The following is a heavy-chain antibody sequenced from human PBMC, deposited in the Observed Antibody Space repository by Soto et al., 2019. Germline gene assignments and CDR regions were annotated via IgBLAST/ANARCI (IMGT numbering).Heavy chain of an antibody. CDR2: ISAYNGNT. J-gene: IGHJ5*02. CDR1: GYTFTSYG. Sequence: GASVKVSCKASGYTFTSYGISWVRQAPGQGLEWMGWISAYNGNTNYAQKLQGRVTMTTDTSTSTAYMELRSLRSDDTAVYYCAREDSSSWYSGEVWFDPWGQGTLVTVSS. D-gene: IGHD6-13*01. CDR3: AREDSSSWYSGEVWFDP. V-gene: IGHV1-18*01.